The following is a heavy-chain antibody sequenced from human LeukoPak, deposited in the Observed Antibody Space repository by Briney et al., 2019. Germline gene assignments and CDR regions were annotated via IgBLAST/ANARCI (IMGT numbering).Heavy chain of an antibody. Sequence: SETLSLTCTVSGGSISSYYWSWIRQPPGKGLEWIGYIYYSGSTNYNPSLKSRVTISVDTSKNQFSLKLSSVSAADTAVYYCARESFGVVMYWGQGTLVTVSS. CDR2: IYYSGST. CDR1: GGSISSYY. V-gene: IGHV4-59*01. D-gene: IGHD3-3*01. J-gene: IGHJ4*02. CDR3: ARESFGVVMY.